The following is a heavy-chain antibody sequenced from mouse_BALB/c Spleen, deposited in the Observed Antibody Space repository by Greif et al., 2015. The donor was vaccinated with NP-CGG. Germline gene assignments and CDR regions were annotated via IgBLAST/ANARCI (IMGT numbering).Heavy chain of an antibody. CDR2: ISSGSSTI. CDR3: AREGVSWFAY. Sequence: EVNVVESGGGLVQPGGSRKLSCAASGFTFSSFGMHWVRQAPEKGLEWVAYISSGSSTIYYADTVKGRLTISRDNPKNTLFLQMTSPRSEDTAMYYCAREGVSWFAYWGQGTLVTVSA. V-gene: IGHV5-17*02. J-gene: IGHJ3*01. CDR1: GFTFSSFG.